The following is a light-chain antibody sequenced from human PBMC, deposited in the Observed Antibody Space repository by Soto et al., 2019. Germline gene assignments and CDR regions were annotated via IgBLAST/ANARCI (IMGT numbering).Light chain of an antibody. Sequence: QSVLTQPASVSASLGQPITISCTGTSSDFGNYNLVSWYQQHPGKVPKLILFEVNKRPSGVSGRFSGSKSGNTASLTISGLQAEDEADYYCCSFTSSNTHVFGTGTKVTV. CDR1: SSDFGNYNL. CDR3: CSFTSSNTHV. V-gene: IGLV2-23*02. CDR2: EVN. J-gene: IGLJ1*01.